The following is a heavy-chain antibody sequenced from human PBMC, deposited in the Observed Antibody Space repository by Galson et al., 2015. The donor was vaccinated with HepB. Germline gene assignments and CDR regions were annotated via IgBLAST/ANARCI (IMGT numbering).Heavy chain of an antibody. D-gene: IGHD3-10*01. Sequence: LRLSCAGSGFNFGDHAMHWVRQVPGKGLEWVSAISWNSGGVGYADSVRGRFTISRDNARNSVSLQMNRLRVEDTALYYCARDIGPLTMTRGSLASWGQGTLVTITS. V-gene: IGHV3-9*01. CDR1: GFNFGDHA. CDR3: ARDIGPLTMTRGSLAS. J-gene: IGHJ1*01. CDR2: ISWNSGGV.